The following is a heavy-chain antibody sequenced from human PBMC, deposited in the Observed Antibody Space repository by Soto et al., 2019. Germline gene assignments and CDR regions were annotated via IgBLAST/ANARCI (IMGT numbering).Heavy chain of an antibody. J-gene: IGHJ6*02. Sequence: QPWGSLRLSCAASGFTFSSYAIHWVRHSPFKGLEWVAVISYDGSNKYCADSVKGRFTISRDNSKNTLYLQMNSLRAEDTAVYYCARDLEPHIVVVVAVYYYYGMDVWGQGTTVTVSS. D-gene: IGHD2-15*01. V-gene: IGHV3-30-3*01. CDR2: ISYDGSNK. CDR1: GFTFSSYA. CDR3: ARDLEPHIVVVVAVYYYYGMDV.